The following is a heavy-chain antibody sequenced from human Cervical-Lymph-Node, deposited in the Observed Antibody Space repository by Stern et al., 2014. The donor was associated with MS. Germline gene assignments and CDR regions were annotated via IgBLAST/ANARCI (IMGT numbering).Heavy chain of an antibody. Sequence: QLQLQESGPGLVKPSQTLSLTCAISGDSVSSNSGAWNWIRQSPSRGLEWMGRTYYNSKWYTDYAASVRSRLTINPDTSKNQFSLQLNSVTPDDTAVYYCARGWLGGGFHYWSQGTLVAVSS. J-gene: IGHJ4*02. D-gene: IGHD2-15*01. V-gene: IGHV6-1*01. CDR1: GDSVSSNSGA. CDR3: ARGWLGGGFHY. CDR2: TYYNSKWYT.